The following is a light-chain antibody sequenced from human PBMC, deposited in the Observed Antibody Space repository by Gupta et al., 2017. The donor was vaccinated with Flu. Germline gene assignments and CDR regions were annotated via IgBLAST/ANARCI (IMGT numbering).Light chain of an antibody. CDR3: AAWDDSLKAV. Sequence: QSVLTQPPSASGTPGQRVSISCSGSSSNIGSNTVDWYQQLPGTAPKLIIYSNNQRPSGDPDRFSGSKSGTSASLAISGLQSEDEADYYCAAWDDSLKAVFGGGTKLTVL. CDR1: SSNIGSNT. V-gene: IGLV1-44*01. J-gene: IGLJ3*02. CDR2: SNN.